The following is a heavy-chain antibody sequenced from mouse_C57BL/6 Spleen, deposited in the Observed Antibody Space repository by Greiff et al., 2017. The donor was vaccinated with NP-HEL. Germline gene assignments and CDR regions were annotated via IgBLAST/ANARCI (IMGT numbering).Heavy chain of an antibody. CDR1: GYSITSYY. J-gene: IGHJ4*01. V-gene: IGHV3-8*01. D-gene: IGHD2-1*01. Sequence: EVQLQESGPGLAKPSQTLSLTCSVTGYSITSYYWNWIRKFPGNKLEYMGYISYSGSTYYNPSLKSRISITRDTSKNKYYRQLNSVTTEDTATYYCASSYGNYVNYAMDYWGQGTSVTVSS. CDR3: ASSYGNYVNYAMDY. CDR2: ISYSGST.